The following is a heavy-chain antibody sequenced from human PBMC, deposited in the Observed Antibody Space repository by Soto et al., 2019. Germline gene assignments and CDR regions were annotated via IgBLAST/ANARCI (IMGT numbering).Heavy chain of an antibody. CDR2: IGGSGGVT. D-gene: IGHD2-2*01. CDR1: GFTFSSYA. V-gene: IGHV3-23*01. Sequence: GGSLRLSCAASGFTFSSYALSWVRQAPGKGLEWVSAIGGSGGVTYYADSVKGRFTISRDNSRNTLYLQMNSLRAEDTAIYYYAKDIWRGYCSSTTCTSPVDYWGKGTRVTVSS. CDR3: AKDIWRGYCSSTTCTSPVDY. J-gene: IGHJ4*02.